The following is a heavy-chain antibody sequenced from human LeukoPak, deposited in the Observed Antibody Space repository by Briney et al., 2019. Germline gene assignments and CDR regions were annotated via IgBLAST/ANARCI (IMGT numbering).Heavy chain of an antibody. CDR2: ISGSGGST. CDR3: AKTYYGSGSYYNPFDY. Sequence: PGGSLRLSCAASGFTFSSNAMSWFGQAPGKGLEWVSAISGSGGSTYYADSVKGRFTISRDNSKNTLYLQMNSLRAEDTAVYYCAKTYYGSGSYYNPFDYWGQGTLVTVSS. D-gene: IGHD3-10*01. CDR1: GFTFSSNA. J-gene: IGHJ4*02. V-gene: IGHV3-23*01.